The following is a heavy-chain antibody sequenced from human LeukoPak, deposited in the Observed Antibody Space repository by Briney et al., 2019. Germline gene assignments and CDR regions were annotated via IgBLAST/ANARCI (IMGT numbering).Heavy chain of an antibody. V-gene: IGHV4-38-2*02. CDR1: GYSISSGYY. Sequence: SETLSLTCTVSGYSISSGYYWGWIRQPPGKGLEWIGSIYHSGSTYYNPSLKSRVTISVDTSKNQFSLKLSSVTAADTAVYYCAGYYYYDSSGYYGGFDYWGQGTLVTVSS. CDR2: IYHSGST. CDR3: AGYYYYDSSGYYGGFDY. J-gene: IGHJ4*02. D-gene: IGHD3-22*01.